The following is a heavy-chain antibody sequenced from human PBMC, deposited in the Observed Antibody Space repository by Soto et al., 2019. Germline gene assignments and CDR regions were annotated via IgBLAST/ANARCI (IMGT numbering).Heavy chain of an antibody. CDR1: GGSISSYY. Sequence: PSETLSLTCTVSGGSISSYYLSWMRQPPGKGLEYIGYIYYSGSTNYNPSLKSRVTISVDTSKKQFSLKLSSVTAADTAVYYCARSLYSGSYTNWFDPWGQGTLVTVSS. V-gene: IGHV4-59*01. J-gene: IGHJ5*02. CDR2: IYYSGST. D-gene: IGHD1-26*01. CDR3: ARSLYSGSYTNWFDP.